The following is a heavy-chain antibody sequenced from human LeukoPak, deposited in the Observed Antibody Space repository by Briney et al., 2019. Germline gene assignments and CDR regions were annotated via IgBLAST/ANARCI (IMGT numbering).Heavy chain of an antibody. D-gene: IGHD6-6*01. CDR2: ISSSSSYI. CDR3: ARTGEYSSSSGDFDY. V-gene: IGHV3-21*01. J-gene: IGHJ4*02. Sequence: SGGSLRLSCAASGFTFSSYSMNWVRQAPGKGLGWVSSISSSSSYIYYADSVKGRFTISRDNAKNPLYLQMNSLRAEDTAVYYCARTGEYSSSSGDFDYWGQGTLVTVSS. CDR1: GFTFSSYS.